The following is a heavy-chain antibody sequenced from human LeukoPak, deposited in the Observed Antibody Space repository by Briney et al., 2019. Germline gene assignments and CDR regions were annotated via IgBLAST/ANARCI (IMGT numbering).Heavy chain of an antibody. CDR1: GDSVSNNNAA. D-gene: IGHD3-3*02. CDR3: ARHFWSGNNWFDP. CDR2: TYYRSKWYN. V-gene: IGHV6-1*01. J-gene: IGHJ5*02. Sequence: SQTLSLTCAISGDSVSNNNAAWNWIRQSPSRGLEWLGRTYYRSKWYNDYALSVTSRISINPDTSKNQFSPQLNSVTPEDTAVYYCARHFWSGNNWFDPWGQGTRVTVSS.